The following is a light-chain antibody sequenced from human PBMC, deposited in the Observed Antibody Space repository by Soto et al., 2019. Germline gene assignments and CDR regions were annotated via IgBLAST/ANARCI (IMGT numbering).Light chain of an antibody. Sequence: EVVMTQSPATLSVSPGERATLSCRASQGVSSNLAWYQQKPGQAPRLLIYGTSTRATGIPARFSGSGSGTEFTLTISSLQSEDFAVYYCQHYNNWPRTFGQGTMVEIK. CDR2: GTS. CDR1: QGVSSN. CDR3: QHYNNWPRT. J-gene: IGKJ1*01. V-gene: IGKV3-15*01.